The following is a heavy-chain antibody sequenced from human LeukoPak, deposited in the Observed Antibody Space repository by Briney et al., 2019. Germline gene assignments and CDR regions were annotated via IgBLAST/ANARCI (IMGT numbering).Heavy chain of an antibody. CDR1: GYTCTGYY. J-gene: IGHJ5*02. CDR2: INPNSGGT. V-gene: IGHV1-2*04. D-gene: IGHD2-15*01. CDR3: ARTPIWVVAANGFDP. Sequence: ASVKVSCKASGYTCTGYYMHWVRQAPGQGLEWLGWINPNSGGTNYAQKFQGWVTMTRDTSISTAYMELSRLRSDDTAVYYCARTPIWVVAANGFDPWGQGTLVTVSS.